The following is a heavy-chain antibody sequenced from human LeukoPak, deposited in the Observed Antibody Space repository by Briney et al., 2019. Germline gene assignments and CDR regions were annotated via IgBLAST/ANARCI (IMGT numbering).Heavy chain of an antibody. J-gene: IGHJ3*02. V-gene: IGHV4-59*08. CDR3: GRLSTRFCSGGTCYTNGAVDI. CDR1: GGSISSYY. CDR2: IFYSGST. Sequence: SETLSLTCTVSGGSISSYYWSWIRQPPGQGLEWIGYIFYSGSTNCNPSLKSRVTMSVDTSNKQFSLRLSSVTAADTALYYCGRLSTRFCSGGTCYTNGAVDIWGQGTRVTVSS. D-gene: IGHD2-15*01.